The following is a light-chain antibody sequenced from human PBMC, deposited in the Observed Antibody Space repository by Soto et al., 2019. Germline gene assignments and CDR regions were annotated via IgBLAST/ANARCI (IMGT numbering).Light chain of an antibody. J-gene: IGKJ3*01. Sequence: DIQMTQSPSTLSTSVGARVTITCRASQSVSYWLAWYQQKPGKGPNLLIYDASILTSGVPSRFRGGGFGTEFTLNISSLQPDDSAIYYCQPYNTYSKTFGPGTKVEIK. CDR3: QPYNTYSKT. CDR1: QSVSYW. V-gene: IGKV1-5*01. CDR2: DAS.